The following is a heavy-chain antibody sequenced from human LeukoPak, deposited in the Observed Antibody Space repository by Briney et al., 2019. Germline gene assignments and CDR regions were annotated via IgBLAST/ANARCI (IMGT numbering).Heavy chain of an antibody. CDR3: ARLGGWYALDY. D-gene: IGHD2-2*01. Sequence: SETLSLTCAVYGGSLSGYYWSWIRQPPGKGLEWIGEINHSGSTNYNPSLKSRVTISVDTSKNQFSLKLSSVTAADTAVYYCARLGGWYALDYWGQGTLVTVSS. V-gene: IGHV4-34*01. CDR1: GGSLSGYY. J-gene: IGHJ4*02. CDR2: INHSGST.